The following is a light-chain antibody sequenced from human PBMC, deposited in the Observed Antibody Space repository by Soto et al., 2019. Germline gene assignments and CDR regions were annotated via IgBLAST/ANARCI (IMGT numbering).Light chain of an antibody. CDR2: GAS. J-gene: IGKJ1*01. CDR3: QQYNNWHPET. V-gene: IGKV3-20*01. CDR1: QSVSSSY. Sequence: EIVLTQSPCTLSLSPGERATLSCRASQSVSSSYLACYQQKPGQAPRLFIYGASSRATGIPARFSGSGSGTEFTLPISRLEPEDFAVYFCQQYNNWHPETFGQGTKVDIK.